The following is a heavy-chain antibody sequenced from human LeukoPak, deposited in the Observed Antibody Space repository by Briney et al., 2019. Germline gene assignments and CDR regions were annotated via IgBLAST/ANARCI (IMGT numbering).Heavy chain of an antibody. Sequence: GGSLRLSYEASGFSFSAAWMTWVRQAPGKGLEWVATIKNDGSDKYYVDSVKGRFTLSRDNAKNLVYLQMNSLRVEDTAVYYCVNLGYSDGGQGTLVTVSS. D-gene: IGHD5-12*01. CDR1: GFSFSAAW. CDR2: IKNDGSDK. V-gene: IGHV3-7*01. J-gene: IGHJ4*02. CDR3: VNLGYSD.